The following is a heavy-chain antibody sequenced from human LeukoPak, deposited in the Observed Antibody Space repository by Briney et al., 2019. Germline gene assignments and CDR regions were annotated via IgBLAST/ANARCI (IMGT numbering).Heavy chain of an antibody. CDR1: GYTFTSYA. Sequence: GASVKVSCKTSGYTFTSYAMNWVRQAPGQGLEWMGWINTNTGNPTYAQAFTGRFVFSLDTSVSTAYLQISSLKAEDTAVYYCARDRATHYYYGMDVWGQGTTVTVSS. CDR2: INTNTGNP. J-gene: IGHJ6*02. CDR3: ARDRATHYYYGMDV. V-gene: IGHV7-4-1*02. D-gene: IGHD1-26*01.